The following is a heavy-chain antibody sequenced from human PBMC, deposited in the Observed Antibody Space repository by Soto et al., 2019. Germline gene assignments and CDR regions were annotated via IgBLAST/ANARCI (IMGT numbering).Heavy chain of an antibody. CDR1: GYTFTTYY. V-gene: IGHV1-46*01. CDR2: INPNAGST. CDR3: ARAGYCSGGTCFHGNCDY. J-gene: IGHJ4*02. Sequence: QVQLVQSGAEVKRPGASVKVSCKASGYTFTTYYMHWVRQAPGQGLEWLGIINPNAGSTTYAQKCQGSVTMTRDTSTSTVYLELSSVRSEDTAVYYCARAGYCSGGTCFHGNCDYWGQGTLVTVSA. D-gene: IGHD2-15*01.